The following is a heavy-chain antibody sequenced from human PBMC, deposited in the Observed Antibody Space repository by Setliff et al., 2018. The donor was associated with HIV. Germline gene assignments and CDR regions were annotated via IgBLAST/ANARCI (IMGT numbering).Heavy chain of an antibody. CDR1: GGSISSGGYY. CDR3: ARTIVREFDP. V-gene: IGHV4-31*03. Sequence: NPSETLSLTCTVSGGSISSGGYYWSWIRQHPGKGLEWIGYIYYSGSTYYNPSLKSRVTISVDTSKNQFSLKLSSVTAADTAVYYCARTIVREFDPWGQGTLVTVSS. J-gene: IGHJ5*02. CDR2: IYYSGST. D-gene: IGHD3-22*01.